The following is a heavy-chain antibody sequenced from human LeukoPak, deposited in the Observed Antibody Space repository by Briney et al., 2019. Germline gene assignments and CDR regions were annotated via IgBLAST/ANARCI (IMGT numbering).Heavy chain of an antibody. V-gene: IGHV4-59*12. CDR2: IYYSGST. D-gene: IGHD3-22*01. Sequence: SETLSLTCTVSGGSISSYYWSWIRQPPGKGLEWIGYIYYSGSTNYNPSLKSRVTISVDTSKNQFSLKLSSVTAADTAVYYCARSPYFYDSSGYYRMYYFDYWGQGTLVTVSS. CDR1: GGSISSYY. J-gene: IGHJ4*02. CDR3: ARSPYFYDSSGYYRMYYFDY.